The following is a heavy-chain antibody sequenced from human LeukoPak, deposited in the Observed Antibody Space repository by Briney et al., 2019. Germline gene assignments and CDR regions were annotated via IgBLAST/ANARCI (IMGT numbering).Heavy chain of an antibody. CDR3: ARVTTGGYYNY. CDR1: GGSISSGSYY. V-gene: IGHV4-61*02. D-gene: IGHD3-22*01. CDR2: IYTSGST. Sequence: TLSLTCTVSGGSISSGSYYWSWIRQPAGKGLEWIGRIYTSGSTNYNPSLKSRVTISLDTSENHFSLKLSSVTAADTAVCYCARVTTGGYYNYWGQGTLVTVSS. J-gene: IGHJ4*02.